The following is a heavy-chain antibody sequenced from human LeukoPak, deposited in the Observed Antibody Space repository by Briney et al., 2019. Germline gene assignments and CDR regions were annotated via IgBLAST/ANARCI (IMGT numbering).Heavy chain of an antibody. Sequence: PGRSLRLSCAASGFTFSSYAMHWVRQAPGKGLEWVAVISYDGSNKYYADSVKGRFTISRDNAKNTLYLQMNSLRAEDTAVYYCARVITGNWHFDLWGRGTLVTVSS. V-gene: IGHV3-30-3*01. D-gene: IGHD3-22*01. CDR1: GFTFSSYA. CDR3: ARVITGNWHFDL. J-gene: IGHJ2*01. CDR2: ISYDGSNK.